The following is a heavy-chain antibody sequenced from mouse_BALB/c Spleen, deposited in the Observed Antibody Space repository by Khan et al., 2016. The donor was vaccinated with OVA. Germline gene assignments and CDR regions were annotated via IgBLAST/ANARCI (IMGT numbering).Heavy chain of an antibody. CDR2: IWRGGNT. Sequence: QVQLKQSGPGLVQPSQSLSITCTVSGFSLSNYGVYWVRQSPGKGLEWLGVIWRGGNTDYNAAFMSRLSITKDNSKSQVFFKMNSHQADDTAIYYCAKGDYRYGKIAYWGQGTLVTVSA. V-gene: IGHV2-5*01. CDR3: AKGDYRYGKIAY. CDR1: GFSLSNYG. D-gene: IGHD2-14*01. J-gene: IGHJ3*01.